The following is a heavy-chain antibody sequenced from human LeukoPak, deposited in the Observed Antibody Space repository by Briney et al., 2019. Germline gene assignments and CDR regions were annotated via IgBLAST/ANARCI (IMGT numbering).Heavy chain of an antibody. J-gene: IGHJ5*02. D-gene: IGHD4-11*01. V-gene: IGHV3-23*01. CDR1: GFTFYVYD. CDR2: ISGSGDST. Sequence: GRSLRLSCAASGFTFYVYDMHWVRQAPGKGLVWVSGISGSGDSTFYADSVKGRFAISRDNSKNTLYLQMHSLRGEDTAVYYCTKDAHDYSNYGWFDLWGHGTLVTVSS. CDR3: TKDAHDYSNYGWFDL.